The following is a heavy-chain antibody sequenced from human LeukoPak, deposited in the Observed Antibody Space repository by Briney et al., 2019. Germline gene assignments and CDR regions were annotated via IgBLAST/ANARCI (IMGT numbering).Heavy chain of an antibody. D-gene: IGHD2-21*01. CDR1: GLGSSNYW. Sequence: PGGSRRLSCTASGLGSSNYWMHWVRQAPGKGLVWVSRIKVDGTFTAYADSVRGRFTVSRDNAKNTLYLQMNSLRAEDTAVYYCAASDYFHFWGQGTLVTVSS. J-gene: IGHJ4*02. CDR2: IKVDGTFT. V-gene: IGHV3-74*01. CDR3: AASDYFHF.